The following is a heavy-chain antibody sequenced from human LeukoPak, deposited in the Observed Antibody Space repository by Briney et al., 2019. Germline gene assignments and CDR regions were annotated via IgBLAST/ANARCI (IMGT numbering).Heavy chain of an antibody. V-gene: IGHV3-30*04. D-gene: IGHD6-13*01. CDR3: AKDSYGSWYPDFDY. Sequence: PGGSLRLSCVASGFTFSNYALHWVRQAPGKGLEWVTIMSYDGSNKYYADSVKGRFTISRDNSKNTLYLQMNSLRAEDTAVYYCAKDSYGSWYPDFDYWGQGTLVTVSS. J-gene: IGHJ4*02. CDR2: MSYDGSNK. CDR1: GFTFSNYA.